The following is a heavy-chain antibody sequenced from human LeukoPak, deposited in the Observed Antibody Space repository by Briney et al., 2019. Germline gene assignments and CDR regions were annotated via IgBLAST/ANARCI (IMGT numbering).Heavy chain of an antibody. D-gene: IGHD3-22*01. V-gene: IGHV4-59*01. CDR1: GGSINNYY. CDR2: IYYSGNT. CDR3: ARWSYGSSGQRPFDI. J-gene: IGHJ3*02. Sequence: SETLSLTCTVSGGSINNYYWTWIRQPPGKGLEWIGYIYYSGNTNYNPSLKSRVTVSVDTSKNQFSLKVSSVTAADTAVYYCARWSYGSSGQRPFDIWGQGTMVTVSS.